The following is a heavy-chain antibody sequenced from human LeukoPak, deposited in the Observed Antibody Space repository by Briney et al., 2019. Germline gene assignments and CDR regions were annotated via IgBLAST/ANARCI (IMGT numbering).Heavy chain of an antibody. D-gene: IGHD3-16*01. CDR2: ISYDGSNK. J-gene: IGHJ4*02. CDR1: GFTFSSYA. V-gene: IGHV3-30*04. CDR3: ATSYDYVWRSLDY. Sequence: GGSLRLSCAASGFTFSSYAMHWVRQAPGKGLEWVAVISYDGSNKYYADSVKGRFTISRDNSKNTLYLQMNSLRAEDTAVYYCATSYDYVWRSLDYWGQGTLVTVSS.